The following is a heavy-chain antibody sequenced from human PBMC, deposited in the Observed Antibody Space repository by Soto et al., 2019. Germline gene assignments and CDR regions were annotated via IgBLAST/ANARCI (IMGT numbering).Heavy chain of an antibody. J-gene: IGHJ4*02. CDR2: INHSGST. D-gene: IGHD5-12*01. V-gene: IGHV4-34*01. Sequence: PSETLSLTCAVYGGSFSRYYWSWILQHPGKGLEWIGEINHSGSTNYKPSLKSRVTISVDTSKNHCSLKLGSVTAANTAVYYCASPRVPRGYSFYNPWGDRRATVFDYGGQGTLVA. CDR1: GGSFSRYY. CDR3: ASPRVPRGYSFYNPWGDRRATVFDY.